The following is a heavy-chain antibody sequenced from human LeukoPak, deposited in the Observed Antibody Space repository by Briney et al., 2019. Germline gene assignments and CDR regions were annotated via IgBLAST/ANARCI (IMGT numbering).Heavy chain of an antibody. Sequence: GGSLRLSCGASGFTFNSYAVSWVRQAPGKGLEWVSAISRSGGGTYYADSVKARFTISRDNSKDTVYLQMNSLSTEDTAVYYCAKTTTGYSSGRYPGWPVDCWGQGTLVTVSS. CDR2: ISRSGGGT. D-gene: IGHD6-19*01. CDR1: GFTFNSYA. CDR3: AKTTTGYSSGRYPGWPVDC. V-gene: IGHV3-23*01. J-gene: IGHJ4*02.